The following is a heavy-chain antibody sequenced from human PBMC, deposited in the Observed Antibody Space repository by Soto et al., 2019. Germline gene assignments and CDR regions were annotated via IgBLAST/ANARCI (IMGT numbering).Heavy chain of an antibody. D-gene: IGHD3-10*01. CDR1: GGRFNTYV. J-gene: IGHJ6*03. V-gene: IGHV1-69*12. Sequence: QAQLVQSGAEVRKPGSSVRVSCKSSGGRFNTYVITWVRQAPGQGLEWMGGIIPVYRTTMYAQHFEDRVTITADESTSTAYMEVSSLRSEATAVYYCARGDSRGYYMDVWGQGTTVTVSS. CDR2: IIPVYRTT. CDR3: ARGDSRGYYMDV.